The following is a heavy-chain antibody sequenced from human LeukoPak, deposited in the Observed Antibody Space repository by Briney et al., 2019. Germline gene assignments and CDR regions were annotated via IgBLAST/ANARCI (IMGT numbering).Heavy chain of an antibody. J-gene: IGHJ4*01. D-gene: IGHD1-1*01. CDR2: ISGSGGST. CDR1: GFTFSTYV. CDR3: AKGNWRYFDY. Sequence: GGSLRLSCAASGFTFSTYVMSWVRQAPGKGLEWVSAISGSGGSTYYADSVKGRFTISRDNSKNTLYLQMNSLGADDTAVYYCAKGNWRYFDYWGQEPWSPSPQ. V-gene: IGHV3-23*01.